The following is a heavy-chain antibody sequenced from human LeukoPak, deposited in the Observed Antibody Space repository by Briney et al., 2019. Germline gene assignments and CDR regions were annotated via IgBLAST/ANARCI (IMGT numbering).Heavy chain of an antibody. D-gene: IGHD2-15*01. CDR2: ICGSGGST. Sequence: GGSLRLSCAASGFTFSSYAMSWVRQAPGKGLEWVSAICGSGGSTYYVDSVKGRFTSSRDNSKDTLYLQMNSLRADDTAVYYCAKDGRYCSGGSCYWWDYWGQGTLVTVSS. V-gene: IGHV3-23*01. J-gene: IGHJ4*02. CDR1: GFTFSSYA. CDR3: AKDGRYCSGGSCYWWDY.